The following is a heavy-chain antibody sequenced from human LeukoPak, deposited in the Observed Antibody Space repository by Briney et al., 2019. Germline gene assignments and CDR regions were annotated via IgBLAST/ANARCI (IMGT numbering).Heavy chain of an antibody. CDR1: GFSFSRFG. Sequence: GGSLRLSCAASGFSFSRFGMSWVRQAPGKGLEWVSSISDSGGSTYYPDSVKGQLTIPSDNSKYTLHLRMNSLRAEHPDVYFCARCSAHLDFGDNGDYFDYWGQGTLVTVSS. V-gene: IGHV3-23*01. J-gene: IGHJ4*02. CDR2: ISDSGGST. CDR3: ARCSAHLDFGDNGDYFDY. D-gene: IGHD3-10*01.